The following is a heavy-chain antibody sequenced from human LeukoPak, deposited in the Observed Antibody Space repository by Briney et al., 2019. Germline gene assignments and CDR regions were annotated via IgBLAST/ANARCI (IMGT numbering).Heavy chain of an antibody. CDR1: GFTFSSYG. D-gene: IGHD3-22*01. CDR2: IRYDGSNK. CDR3: ARESESYDSSGSTFDY. Sequence: DPGGSLRLSCAASGFTFSSYGMHWVRQAPGKGLEWVAFIRYDGSNKFYGDSVKGRFTISRDNSKNTLFLQLNSLRAEDTAVYYCARESESYDSSGSTFDYWGQGTLVTVSS. J-gene: IGHJ4*02. V-gene: IGHV3-30*02.